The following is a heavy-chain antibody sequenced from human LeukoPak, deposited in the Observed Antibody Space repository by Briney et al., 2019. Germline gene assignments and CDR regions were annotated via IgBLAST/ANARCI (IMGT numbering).Heavy chain of an antibody. CDR3: ARDEVGVGATHDY. J-gene: IGHJ4*02. Sequence: GGSLRLSCAASGFTFSSYWMHWVRHAPGKGLVWVSRISKDGSSTYYADSVKGRFTISRDNAKNTLYLQMNSLRAEDTAVYYCARDEVGVGATHDYWGQGTLVTVSS. CDR1: GFTFSSYW. CDR2: ISKDGSST. V-gene: IGHV3-74*01. D-gene: IGHD1-26*01.